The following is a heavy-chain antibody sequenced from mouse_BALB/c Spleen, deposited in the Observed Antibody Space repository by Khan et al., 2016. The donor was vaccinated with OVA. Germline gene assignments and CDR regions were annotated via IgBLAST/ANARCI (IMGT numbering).Heavy chain of an antibody. CDR1: GYTFTSYY. D-gene: IGHD2-13*01. J-gene: IGHJ3*01. Sequence: QVQLQQSGAELVKPGASVRLSCKASGYTFTSYYIYWVKQRPGQGLEWIGEINPDTGGADFNEKFKSKATLTVDKSSSTTYMQLTSLTSEDSAVDYCTRGGDGCFAYWGQGTLVTVSA. V-gene: IGHV1-53*01. CDR3: TRGGDGCFAY. CDR2: INPDTGGA.